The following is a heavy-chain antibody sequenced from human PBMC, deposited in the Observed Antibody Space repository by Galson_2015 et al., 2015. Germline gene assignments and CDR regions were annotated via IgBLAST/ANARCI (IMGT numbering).Heavy chain of an antibody. CDR2: IYYVGSNK. J-gene: IGHJ4*02. V-gene: IGHV3-33*01. CDR1: GIRFRNYG. Sequence: SLRLSCATSGIRFRNYGMHWVRQAPGKGLEWVAIIYYVGSNKFYADSVRGRFTISRDTSKSTLFLQMNNLRAEDAALYYCATDQRQNYFDYWGQGTLVTVSS. CDR3: ATDQRQNYFDY.